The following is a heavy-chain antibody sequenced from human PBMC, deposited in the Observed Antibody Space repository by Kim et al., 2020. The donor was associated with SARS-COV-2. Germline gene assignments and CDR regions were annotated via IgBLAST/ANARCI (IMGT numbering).Heavy chain of an antibody. CDR2: INHSGST. CDR1: GGSFSGYY. J-gene: IGHJ4*02. D-gene: IGHD1-26*01. V-gene: IGHV4-34*01. CDR3: ARGGTSIVGATWRLRRDIDY. Sequence: SETLSLTCAVYGGSFSGYYWSWIRQPPGKGLEWIGEINHSGSTNYNPSLKSRVTISVDTSKNQFSLKLSSVTAADTAVYYCARGGTSIVGATWRLRRDIDYWGQGTLVTVSS.